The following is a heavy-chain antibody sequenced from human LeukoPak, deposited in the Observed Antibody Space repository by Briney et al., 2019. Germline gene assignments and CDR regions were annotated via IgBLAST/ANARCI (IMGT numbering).Heavy chain of an antibody. J-gene: IGHJ4*02. CDR1: GFTFSNYW. CDR3: ARDRLHYGEYEKTFDY. V-gene: IGHV3-74*01. CDR2: INSDGSST. D-gene: IGHD4-17*01. Sequence: PGGSLRLSCAVSGFTFSNYWMHWVRQAPGKGLVWVSRINSDGSSTSCADSVKGRFTISRDNAKKTLYLQMNSLRAKDTAVYYCARDRLHYGEYEKTFDYWGQGTLVTVSS.